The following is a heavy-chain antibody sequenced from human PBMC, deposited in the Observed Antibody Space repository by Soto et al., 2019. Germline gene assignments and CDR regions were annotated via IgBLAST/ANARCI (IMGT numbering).Heavy chain of an antibody. CDR2: TGTTGDK. Sequence: PGGSLRLSCGTSGFTFSRYDMHWVRQVAGKGPEWVSATGTTGDKFYSDSVRGRFTISRENAMNSVHLQMSTLRPGDTAVYYCARTKPGGGPYDYWGQGILVTVSS. CDR3: ARTKPGGGPYDY. CDR1: GFTFSRYD. J-gene: IGHJ4*02. V-gene: IGHV3-13*04. D-gene: IGHD3-10*01.